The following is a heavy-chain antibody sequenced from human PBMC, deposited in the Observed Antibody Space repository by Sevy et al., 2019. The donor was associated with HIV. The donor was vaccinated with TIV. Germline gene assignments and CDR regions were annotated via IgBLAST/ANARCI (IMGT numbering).Heavy chain of an antibody. Sequence: GGSLRLSCAASGFRFCSDWMHWVRQAPGKGLVWVSRINGDGSSTVYADSVKGRFTISRDNAKNTLYLQMNYLRAEDTAVYYCARGAAPQNYWGQGTMVTVSS. J-gene: IGHJ4*02. CDR1: GFRFCSDW. D-gene: IGHD2-15*01. CDR3: ARGAAPQNY. V-gene: IGHV3-74*01. CDR2: INGDGSST.